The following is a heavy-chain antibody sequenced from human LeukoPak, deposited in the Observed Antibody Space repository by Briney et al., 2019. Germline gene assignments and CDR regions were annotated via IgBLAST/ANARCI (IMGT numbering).Heavy chain of an antibody. CDR1: RFYFNAHG. CDR3: AKQSGAMANFDH. D-gene: IGHD5-24*01. V-gene: IGHV3-33*06. CDR2: IWFDGTKI. J-gene: IGHJ4*02. Sequence: GGSLRLSCAASRFYFNAHGMHWVRQAPGKGLEWLATIWFDGTKIYYADSVKGRFTISRDNSKNTLYLLMDTLRAEDTAVYYCAKQSGAMANFDHWGQGTLVTVSS.